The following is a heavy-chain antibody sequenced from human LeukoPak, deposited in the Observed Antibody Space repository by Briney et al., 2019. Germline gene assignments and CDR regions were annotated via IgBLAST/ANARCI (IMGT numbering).Heavy chain of an antibody. CDR2: IYTSGST. CDR1: GGSISSYY. D-gene: IGHD4-17*01. J-gene: IGHJ3*02. CDR3: ARDSATVTTFDAFDI. Sequence: SETLSLTCTVSGGSISSYYWSWIRQPAGKGLEWIGRIYTSGSTNYNPSLKSRVTMSVDTSKNQFSLKLSSVTAADTAVYYCARDSATVTTFDAFDIWGQGTMVTVSS. V-gene: IGHV4-4*07.